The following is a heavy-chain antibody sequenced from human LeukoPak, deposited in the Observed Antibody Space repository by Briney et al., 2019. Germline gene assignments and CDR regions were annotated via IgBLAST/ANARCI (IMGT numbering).Heavy chain of an antibody. CDR2: IWYDGSNK. CDR1: GFTFSSYA. CDR3: ASRGYSYGSEVFDY. J-gene: IGHJ4*02. Sequence: GGSLRLSCAASGFTFSSYAMHWVRQAPGKGLEWVAVIWYDGSNKYYADSVKGRFTISRDNSKNTLYLQMNSLRAEDTAVYYCASRGYSYGSEVFDYWGQGTLVTVSS. D-gene: IGHD5-18*01. V-gene: IGHV3-33*08.